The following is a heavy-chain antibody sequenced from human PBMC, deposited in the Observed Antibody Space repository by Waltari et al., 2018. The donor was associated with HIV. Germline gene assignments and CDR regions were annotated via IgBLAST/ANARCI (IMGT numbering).Heavy chain of an antibody. J-gene: IGHJ6*02. CDR1: GFTVSSNY. D-gene: IGHD3-9*01. CDR2: IYSGVST. CDR3: ARDLTRGYYYYGMDV. Sequence: EVQLVESGGGLIQPGGSLRLSCAASGFTVSSNYMSWVRQAPGKGRGWVSVIYSGVSTYYADSVKGRFTISRDNSKNTLYLQMNSLRAEDTAVYYCARDLTRGYYYYGMDVWGQGTTVTVSS. V-gene: IGHV3-53*01.